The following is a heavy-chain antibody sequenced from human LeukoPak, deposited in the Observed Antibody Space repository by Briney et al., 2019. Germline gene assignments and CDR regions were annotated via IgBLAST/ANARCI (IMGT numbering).Heavy chain of an antibody. CDR3: ARAPYSSSWYLFDP. CDR2: ISYDGSNK. V-gene: IGHV3-30-3*01. Sequence: GGSLRLSCAASGFTFNSYAMSWVRQAPGKGLEWVAVISYDGSNKYYADSVKGRFTISRDNSKNTLYLQMNSLRAEDTAVYYCARAPYSSSWYLFDPWGQGTLVTVSS. J-gene: IGHJ5*02. CDR1: GFTFNSYA. D-gene: IGHD6-13*01.